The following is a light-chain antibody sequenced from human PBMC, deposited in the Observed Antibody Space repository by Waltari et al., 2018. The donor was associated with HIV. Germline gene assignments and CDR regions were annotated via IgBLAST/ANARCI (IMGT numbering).Light chain of an antibody. Sequence: QAGLTQPPSLSVGLGQTATLSSTGDSNHVDDQGDALLQHHQGHPPKLLSHRKNNRASGVSEKFSAFTSGKTAFLTITGLRPEDEADYFCSAWYNTLNGWVFGGGTQLTVL. J-gene: IGLJ3*02. CDR3: SAWYNTLNGWV. V-gene: IGLV10-54*04. CDR1: SNHVDDQG. CDR2: RKN.